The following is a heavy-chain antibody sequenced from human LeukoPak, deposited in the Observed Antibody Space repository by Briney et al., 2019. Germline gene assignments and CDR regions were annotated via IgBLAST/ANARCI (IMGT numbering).Heavy chain of an antibody. CDR3: ARSLDYYYYMDV. CDR1: GYTFTSYG. Sequence: ASVKVSCKASGYTFTSYGISWVRQALGQGLEWMGWISAYNGNTNYAQKLQGRVTMTTDTSTSTAYMELRSLRSDDTAVYYCARSLDYYYYMDVWGKGTTVTVSS. CDR2: ISAYNGNT. J-gene: IGHJ6*03. V-gene: IGHV1-18*01.